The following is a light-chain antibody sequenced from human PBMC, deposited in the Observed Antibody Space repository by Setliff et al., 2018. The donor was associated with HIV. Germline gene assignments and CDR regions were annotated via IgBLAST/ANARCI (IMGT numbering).Light chain of an antibody. CDR2: EVS. V-gene: IGLV2-14*01. J-gene: IGLJ1*01. CDR1: RSDVGAYNY. Sequence: QSVLAQPASVSGSPGQSITISCTGTRSDVGAYNYVSWYQQHSGKAPKLMIYEVSNRPSGVSNRFSGSKSGDTASLTISGLQSEDEADYYCCSYAGTDTYIFGTGTKVTVL. CDR3: CSYAGTDTYI.